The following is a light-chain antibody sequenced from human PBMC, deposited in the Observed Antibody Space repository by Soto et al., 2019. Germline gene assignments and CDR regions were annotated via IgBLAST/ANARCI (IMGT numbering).Light chain of an antibody. CDR1: QSVLYSSNNKNY. CDR3: QQYYSTPRT. J-gene: IGKJ1*01. CDR2: WAS. V-gene: IGKV4-1*01. Sequence: DIVLTQSPDSLAVSLGERATINCKSSQSVLYSSNNKNYLAWYQQKPGQPPKLLIYWASTRESGVPDRFSGSGSGTAFTLTISGLQAEDVAVYDCQQYYSTPRTFGQGTKVDIK.